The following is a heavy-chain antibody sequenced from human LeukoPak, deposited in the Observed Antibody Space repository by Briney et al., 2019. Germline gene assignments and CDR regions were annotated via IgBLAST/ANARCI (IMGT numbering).Heavy chain of an antibody. Sequence: GGSLRLSCAASGFTFSSYGMHWVRQAPGKGLEWVAVIWCDGSNKYYADSVKGRFTISRDNSKNTLYLQMNSLRAEDTAVYYCARGVPERYSSGWPEYFQHWGQGTLVTVSS. CDR3: ARGVPERYSSGWPEYFQH. J-gene: IGHJ1*01. V-gene: IGHV3-33*08. CDR1: GFTFSSYG. CDR2: IWCDGSNK. D-gene: IGHD6-19*01.